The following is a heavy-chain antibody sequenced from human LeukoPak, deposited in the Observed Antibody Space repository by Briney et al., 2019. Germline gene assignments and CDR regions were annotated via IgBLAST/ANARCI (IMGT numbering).Heavy chain of an antibody. D-gene: IGHD3-10*02. J-gene: IGHJ6*04. Sequence: PGGPLSLSWAASEFSAGSNYMTWARKAQGKGLEWVSLIYSGGSTYYADSVKGRFTISRDNAKNSLYLQMNSLRAEDTAVYYCAELGITMIGGVWGKGTTVTISS. CDR1: EFSAGSNY. CDR2: IYSGGST. V-gene: IGHV3-66*01. CDR3: AELGITMIGGV.